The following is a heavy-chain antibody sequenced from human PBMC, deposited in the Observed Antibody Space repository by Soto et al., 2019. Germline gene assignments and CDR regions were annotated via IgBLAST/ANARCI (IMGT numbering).Heavy chain of an antibody. Sequence: SETLSLTCAVSGGSISSGGYSWSWIRQPPGKGLEWIGYIYHSGSTYYNPSLKSRVTISVDRSKNQFSLKLSSVTAADTAVYYCARATYYYDSSGYYFDYWGQGTLVTVSS. CDR3: ARATYYYDSSGYYFDY. J-gene: IGHJ4*02. CDR2: IYHSGST. D-gene: IGHD3-22*01. V-gene: IGHV4-30-2*01. CDR1: GGSISSGGYS.